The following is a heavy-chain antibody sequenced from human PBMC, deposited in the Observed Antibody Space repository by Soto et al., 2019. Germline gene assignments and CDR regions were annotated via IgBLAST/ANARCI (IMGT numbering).Heavy chain of an antibody. CDR3: AREAGYYGLVGQQLPDL. D-gene: IGHD6-13*01. V-gene: IGHV3-33*01. Sequence: QVQLEESGGGVVQPGRSLRLSCAASGFTISLYGMHWVRQVPGKGLEWVAGIWHDGSNRYHADSVEGRFTISRDNSKNALLLEMNSLRGEDTAVYYCAREAGYYGLVGQQLPDLWGQGTLVTVSP. J-gene: IGHJ1*01. CDR1: GFTISLYG. CDR2: IWHDGSNR.